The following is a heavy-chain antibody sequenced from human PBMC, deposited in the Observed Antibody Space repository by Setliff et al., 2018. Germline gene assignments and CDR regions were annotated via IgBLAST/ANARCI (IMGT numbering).Heavy chain of an antibody. D-gene: IGHD3-9*01. J-gene: IGHJ5*02. V-gene: IGHV3-23*01. Sequence: PGGSLRLSCAVSGFTFSSYAMSWVRQAPGKGLEWVAGIITSGGSTYYAASLKGRFTLSRDNSKNTLSLQMNGLRAEDTSVYYCARDVFAFRTGQGGPWGQGTRVTVSS. CDR2: IITSGGST. CDR1: GFTFSSYA. CDR3: ARDVFAFRTGQGGP.